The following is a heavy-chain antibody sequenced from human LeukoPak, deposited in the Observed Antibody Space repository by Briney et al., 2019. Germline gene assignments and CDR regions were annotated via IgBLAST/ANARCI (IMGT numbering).Heavy chain of an antibody. J-gene: IGHJ4*02. Sequence: ASVKVSCKASGYTFTGHYMHWVRQAPGQGLEWMGWINPNSGGKNYAQKFQGRVTMTRDTSISTAYMELSGLRSDDTAVYYCARGGGVITVRGAPINDYWGPGTLVTVSS. CDR1: GYTFTGHY. CDR2: INPNSGGK. CDR3: ARGGGVITVRGAPINDY. V-gene: IGHV1-2*02. D-gene: IGHD3-10*01.